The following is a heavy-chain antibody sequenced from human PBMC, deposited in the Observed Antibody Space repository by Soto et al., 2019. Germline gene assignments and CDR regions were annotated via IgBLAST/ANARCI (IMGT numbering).Heavy chain of an antibody. J-gene: IGHJ4*02. Sequence: QVQLVESGGGVVQPGRSLRLSCAASGFTFSSSAMHWVRQAPGKGLEWVALISYDGSNKYYADSVKGRFTISRDNSKNTVYLQMNSLRGDDTAVYYCARMPRCSGHDKIDYWGQGTLVTVSS. V-gene: IGHV3-30-3*01. CDR1: GFTFSSSA. CDR2: ISYDGSNK. D-gene: IGHD5-12*01. CDR3: ARMPRCSGHDKIDY.